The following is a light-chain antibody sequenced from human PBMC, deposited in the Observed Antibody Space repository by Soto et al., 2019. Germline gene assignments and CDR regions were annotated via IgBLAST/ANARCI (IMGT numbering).Light chain of an antibody. Sequence: EIVLTQSPGTLSLSPGERASLSCRASQSVSSNYLAWFQQKPGQAPRLLIYDASNRATGIPARFSGTGSGTEFGLTISSLEPEDSAVYYCQQRNNWVTFGGGTKVDIK. CDR3: QQRNNWVT. V-gene: IGKV3D-20*02. CDR2: DAS. CDR1: QSVSSNY. J-gene: IGKJ4*01.